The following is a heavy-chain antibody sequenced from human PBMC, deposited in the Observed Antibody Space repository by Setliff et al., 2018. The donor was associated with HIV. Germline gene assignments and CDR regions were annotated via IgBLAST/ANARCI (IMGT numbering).Heavy chain of an antibody. V-gene: IGHV1-69*13. CDR3: ASSTADYLSIYY. J-gene: IGHJ4*02. CDR2: IIPIFGTA. CDR1: GGTFSSYT. D-gene: IGHD7-27*01. Sequence: SVKVSCKASGGTFSSYTIIWVRQAPGQGLECMGGIIPIFGTANYAQKFQGRVTITADESTSTAYMELSSLRSEDTAVYYCASSTADYLSIYYWGQGTLVTVSS.